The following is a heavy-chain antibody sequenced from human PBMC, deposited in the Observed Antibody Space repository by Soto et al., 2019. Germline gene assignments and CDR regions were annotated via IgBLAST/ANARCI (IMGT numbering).Heavy chain of an antibody. Sequence: EVQLVESGGGLVKPGGSLRLSCAASGFTFSSYSMNWVRQAPGQGLEWVSSISSSSSYIYYADSVKGRFTISRDNAKNSLYLQMNSLRAEDTAVYYCAREQLGDCSGGSCSSFDYWGQGTLVTVSS. CDR2: ISSSSSYI. CDR1: GFTFSSYS. D-gene: IGHD2-15*01. J-gene: IGHJ4*02. CDR3: AREQLGDCSGGSCSSFDY. V-gene: IGHV3-21*01.